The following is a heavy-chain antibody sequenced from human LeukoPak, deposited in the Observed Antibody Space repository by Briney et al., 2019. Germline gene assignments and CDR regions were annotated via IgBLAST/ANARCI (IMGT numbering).Heavy chain of an antibody. CDR1: GGSISSYY. D-gene: IGHD6-19*01. V-gene: IGHV4-59*01. J-gene: IGHJ4*02. CDR2: IYYIGST. CDR3: ARCVGSSGWLDY. Sequence: SETLSLTCTVPGGSISSYYWSWIRQPPGKGLEWIGYIYYIGSTNYNPSLKSRVTISVDTSKNQFSLNLSSVTAADTAVYYCARCVGSSGWLDYWGQGTLVTVSS.